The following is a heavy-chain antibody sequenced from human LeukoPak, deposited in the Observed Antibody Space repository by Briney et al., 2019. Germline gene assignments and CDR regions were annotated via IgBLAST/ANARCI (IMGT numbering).Heavy chain of an antibody. D-gene: IGHD3-22*01. V-gene: IGHV4-30-2*01. Sequence: SETLSLTCTVSGGSIRSYYWSWIRQPPGKGLEWIGYIYHSGSTYYNPSLKSRVTISVDRSKNQFSLKLSSVTAADTAVYYCARRYDSSGYYFGTFDIWGQGTMVTVSS. CDR3: ARRYDSSGYYFGTFDI. J-gene: IGHJ3*02. CDR2: IYHSGST. CDR1: GGSIRSYY.